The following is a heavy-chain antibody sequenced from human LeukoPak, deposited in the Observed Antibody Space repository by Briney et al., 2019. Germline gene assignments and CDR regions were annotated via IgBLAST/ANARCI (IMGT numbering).Heavy chain of an antibody. D-gene: IGHD5-12*01. Sequence: PGGSLRLSCAASGFTFSSYSMNWVRQAPGKGLEWVSVIYSGGSTYYADSVKGRFTISRDNSKNPLYLQMNSLRAEDTAVYYCARDGYSGYDFVYWGQGTLVTVSS. V-gene: IGHV3-53*01. CDR2: IYSGGST. J-gene: IGHJ4*02. CDR3: ARDGYSGYDFVY. CDR1: GFTFSSYS.